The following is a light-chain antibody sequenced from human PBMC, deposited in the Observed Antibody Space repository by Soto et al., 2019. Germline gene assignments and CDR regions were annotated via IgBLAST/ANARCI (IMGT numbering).Light chain of an antibody. J-gene: IGLJ1*01. CDR3: SSYTSSSTLAV. V-gene: IGLV2-14*01. CDR1: SSDVGGYNY. CDR2: DVS. Sequence: QSALTQPASVSGSPGQSITISCTGTSSDVGGYNYVSWYQQYPGKAPKVMIYDVSNRPSGVSNRFSGSKSGNTASLTISGLQAEDEADYYCSSYTSSSTLAVFGTGTKVTVL.